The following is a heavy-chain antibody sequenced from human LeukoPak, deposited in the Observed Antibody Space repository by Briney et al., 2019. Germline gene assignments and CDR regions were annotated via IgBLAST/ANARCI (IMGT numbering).Heavy chain of an antibody. CDR2: MNPNTTNT. D-gene: IGHD1-26*01. J-gene: IGHJ4*01. V-gene: IGHV1-8*02. CDR1: GYTFTSYD. CDR3: ARTDSGSNIGA. Sequence: GASVKVSCKASGYTFTSYDMNWVRQAAGQGLEWMGWMNPNTTNTGYAQKFQGRVTMTRNTSISTAYMELSSLRSEGTAVDYCARTDSGSNIGARGHGSLVTVSS.